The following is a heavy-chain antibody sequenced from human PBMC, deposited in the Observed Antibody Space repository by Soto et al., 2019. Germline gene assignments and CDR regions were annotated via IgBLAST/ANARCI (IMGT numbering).Heavy chain of an antibody. D-gene: IGHD5-12*01. CDR2: IYPGDSDT. Sequence: PGASLKISGKGCGYSFTSYWIGGERLMHGKGLEWMGIIYPGDSDTRYSPSFQGQVTISADKSISTAYLQWSSLKASDTAMYYCARADGYNSAFDIWXQGTMVTVSS. J-gene: IGHJ3*02. CDR3: ARADGYNSAFDI. V-gene: IGHV5-51*01. CDR1: GYSFTSYW.